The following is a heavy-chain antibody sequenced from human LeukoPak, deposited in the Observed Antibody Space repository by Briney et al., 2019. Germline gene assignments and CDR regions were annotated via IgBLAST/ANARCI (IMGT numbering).Heavy chain of an antibody. V-gene: IGHV4-30-4*07. J-gene: IGHJ4*02. D-gene: IGHD3-22*01. CDR2: IYYSGST. Sequence: SETLSLTCAVSGGSISSGGYSWSWIRQPPGKGLEWIGYIYYSGSTYYNPSLKSRVTISVDTSKNQFSLKLSSVTAADTAVYYCARGPGLGVYYYDSSGFIDYWGQGTLVTVSS. CDR1: GGSISSGGYS. CDR3: ARGPGLGVYYYDSSGFIDY.